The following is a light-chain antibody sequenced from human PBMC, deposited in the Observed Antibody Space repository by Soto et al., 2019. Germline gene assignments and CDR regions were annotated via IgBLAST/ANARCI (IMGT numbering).Light chain of an antibody. CDR2: GAS. CDR3: QQYGSSGT. CDR1: QSVHNF. J-gene: IGKJ1*01. V-gene: IGKV3-20*01. Sequence: EIVMTQSPATLSVSPGERATLSCRASQSVHNFLAWYQQKPGQAPRLLIYGASNRATGIPDRFSGSGSGTDFTLTISRLPPEDFAVYYCQQYGSSGTFGQGTKVDIK.